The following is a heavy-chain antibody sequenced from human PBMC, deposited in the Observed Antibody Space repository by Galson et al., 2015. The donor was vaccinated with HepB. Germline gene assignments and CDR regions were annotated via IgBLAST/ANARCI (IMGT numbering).Heavy chain of an antibody. J-gene: IGHJ4*02. CDR3: AKRGNYGLWPTPFDY. CDR1: GFTFSSYA. D-gene: IGHD5-18*01. CDR2: ISGSGGST. V-gene: IGHV3-23*01. Sequence: SLRLSCAASGFTFSSYAMSWVRQAPGKGLEWVSAISGSGGSTYYADSVKGRFTISRDNSKNTLYLQMNSLRAEDTAVYYCAKRGNYGLWPTPFDYWGQGTLVTVSS.